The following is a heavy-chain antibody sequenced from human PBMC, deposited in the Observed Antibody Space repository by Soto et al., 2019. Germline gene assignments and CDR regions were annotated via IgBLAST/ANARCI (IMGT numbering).Heavy chain of an antibody. V-gene: IGHV1-2*02. CDR3: ARDSSSSRYFDY. CDR1: GFTFTGHY. Sequence: ASVKVSCKASGFTFTGHYIHWVRQAPGQGLEWMGWINPNSGGTSYAQKFQGRVTMTRDTSITTAYMELSRLSSDDTAVYYCARDSSSSRYFDYWGQGTLVTVSS. D-gene: IGHD6-6*01. J-gene: IGHJ4*02. CDR2: INPNSGGT.